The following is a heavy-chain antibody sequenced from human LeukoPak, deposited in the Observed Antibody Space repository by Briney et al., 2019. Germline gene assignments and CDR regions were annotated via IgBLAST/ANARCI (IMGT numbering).Heavy chain of an antibody. V-gene: IGHV3-23*01. Sequence: GGSLRLSCVVSGFTFSNDYMSWVRQAPGKGLEWVSVIGGSGDTTYYADSVRGRFTISRDNFKNTLYLQMNSLTAEDTAIYYCAKGKSLPHYYYYGMDVWGQGTTVTASS. CDR1: GFTFSNDY. CDR3: AKGKSLPHYYYYGMDV. J-gene: IGHJ6*02. CDR2: IGGSGDTT.